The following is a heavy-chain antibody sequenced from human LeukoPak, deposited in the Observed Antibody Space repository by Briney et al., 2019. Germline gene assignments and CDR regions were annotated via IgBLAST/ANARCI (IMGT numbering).Heavy chain of an antibody. J-gene: IGHJ4*02. D-gene: IGHD1-1*01. Sequence: GGSLRLSCTVSGFTFSSYAMSWVRQAPGKGLEWVSAISGSGGSTYYADSVKGRFTISRDNSKNTLYLQMNSLRAEDTAVYYCAGSDGGPERPKLDYWGQGTLVTVSS. V-gene: IGHV3-23*01. CDR2: ISGSGGST. CDR1: GFTFSSYA. CDR3: AGSDGGPERPKLDY.